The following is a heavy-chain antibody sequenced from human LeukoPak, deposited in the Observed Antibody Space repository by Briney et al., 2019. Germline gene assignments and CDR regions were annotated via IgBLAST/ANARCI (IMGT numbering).Heavy chain of an antibody. Sequence: SVKVPCKASGGTFSSYAISWVRQAPGQGLEWMGRIIPILGIANYAQKFQGRVTITADKSTSTAYMELSSLRSEDTAVYYCARGGVVPAAIDYWGQGTLVTVSS. D-gene: IGHD2-2*01. J-gene: IGHJ4*02. V-gene: IGHV1-69*04. CDR1: GGTFSSYA. CDR3: ARGGVVPAAIDY. CDR2: IIPILGIA.